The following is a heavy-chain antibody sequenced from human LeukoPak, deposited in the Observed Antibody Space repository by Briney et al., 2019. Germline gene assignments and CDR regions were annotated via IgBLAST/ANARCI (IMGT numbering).Heavy chain of an antibody. D-gene: IGHD1-1*01. CDR1: GYTFTSYA. CDR2: INAGNGNT. V-gene: IGHV1-3*01. J-gene: IGHJ3*02. Sequence: ASVKVSCEASGYTFTSYAMHWVRQAPGQRLEWMGWINAGNGNTKYSQKFQGRVTITRDTSASTAYMELSSLRSEDTAVYYCARYTTTRDFDIWGQGTMVTVSS. CDR3: ARYTTTRDFDI.